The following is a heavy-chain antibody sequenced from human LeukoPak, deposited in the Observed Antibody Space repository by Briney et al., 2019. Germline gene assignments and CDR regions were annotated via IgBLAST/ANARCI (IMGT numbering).Heavy chain of an antibody. CDR2: INSDGSST. CDR1: GFTFNSYW. Sequence: PGGSLRLSCAASGFTFNSYWMHWVRQAPGKGLLRVSRINSDGSSTSYADSVKGRFTISRDNAKNTLYLQMNSLRAEDTAVYYCARDRVQYCSGGSCYSSDYWGQGTLVTVSS. CDR3: ARDRVQYCSGGSCYSSDY. V-gene: IGHV3-74*01. J-gene: IGHJ4*02. D-gene: IGHD2-15*01.